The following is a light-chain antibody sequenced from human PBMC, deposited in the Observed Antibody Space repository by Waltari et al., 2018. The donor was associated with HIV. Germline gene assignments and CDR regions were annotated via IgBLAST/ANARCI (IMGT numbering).Light chain of an antibody. V-gene: IGLV2-8*01. CDR2: EVS. J-gene: IGLJ2*01. CDR1: SSDIGLYNF. Sequence: QPPSASGSPGQSVTISCAGTSSDIGLYNFVSWYQHHPGKAPKLMISEVSRRPSGVPDRFSASKSGNTASLTVSGLQAEDEAAYYCFSYAGNNYLLFGGGTKLTVL. CDR3: FSYAGNNYLL.